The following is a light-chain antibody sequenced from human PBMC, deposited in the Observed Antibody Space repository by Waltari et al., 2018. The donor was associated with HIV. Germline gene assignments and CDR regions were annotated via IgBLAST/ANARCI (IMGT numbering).Light chain of an antibody. CDR3: QQYGGAPLIT. Sequence: EIVLTQSPGTLSLSPGERATLSCGASQSVSRTYSAWYQQKPGQAPRLIIYAASSRAAGIPDRFSGSGSGTDFTLTISRLEPEDFAVYYCQQYGGAPLITFGQGTRLEIK. CDR1: QSVSRTY. V-gene: IGKV3-20*01. CDR2: AAS. J-gene: IGKJ5*01.